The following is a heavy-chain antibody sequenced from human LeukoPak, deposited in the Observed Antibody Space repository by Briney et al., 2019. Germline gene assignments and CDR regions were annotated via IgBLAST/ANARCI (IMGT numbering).Heavy chain of an antibody. Sequence: PGGSLRLSCAASGFTFSSHGMHWVRQAPGKGLEWVAFIRYDGSHKYYGDSVKGRFTISRDNSKNTLYLQMNSLRAEDTAVYYCAKALGLHVQWHLDYWGQGTLVTVSS. D-gene: IGHD6-19*01. CDR1: GFTFSSHG. CDR2: IRYDGSHK. CDR3: AKALGLHVQWHLDY. V-gene: IGHV3-30*02. J-gene: IGHJ4*02.